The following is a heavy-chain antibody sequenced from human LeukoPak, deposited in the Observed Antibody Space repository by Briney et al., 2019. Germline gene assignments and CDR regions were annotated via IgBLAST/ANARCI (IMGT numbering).Heavy chain of an antibody. CDR3: ARDDGGRLRGDY. V-gene: IGHV1-69*05. J-gene: IGHJ4*02. CDR1: GGTFSSNT. CDR2: ITPIFGTA. Sequence: ASVKVSCKASGGTFSSNTISWVRQAPGQGLECMGGITPIFGTANYAQKFQGRVTITTDESTSTAYMELSSLRSEDTAVYYCARDDGGRLRGDYWGQGTLVTVSS. D-gene: IGHD4-17*01.